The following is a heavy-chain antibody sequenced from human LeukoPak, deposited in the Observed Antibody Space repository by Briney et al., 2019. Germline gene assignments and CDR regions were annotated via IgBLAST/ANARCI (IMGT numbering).Heavy chain of an antibody. CDR3: ARVWELSYDH. CDR2: IYSDGST. J-gene: IGHJ4*02. V-gene: IGHV3-53*01. CDR1: GFTFSRFW. D-gene: IGHD3-10*01. Sequence: GGSLRLSCAASGFTFSRFWMTWARQAPGKGLEWVSVIYSDGSTYYADTVKGRFTISRDNSKNTVDLLVNSPRAEDTAMYYCARVWELSYDHWGQGTLVTVSS.